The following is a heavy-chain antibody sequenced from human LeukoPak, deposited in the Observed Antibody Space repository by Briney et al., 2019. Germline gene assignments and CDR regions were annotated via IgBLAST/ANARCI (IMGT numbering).Heavy chain of an antibody. J-gene: IGHJ4*02. CDR1: GFTFTDYW. CDR3: ARVGTWELQRVFDY. D-gene: IGHD1-26*01. CDR2: IHKAGTES. V-gene: IGHV3-7*01. Sequence: TGGSLRLSCAASGFTFTDYWMTWVRQVPGKGLEWVANIHKAGTESYYVDSVKGRFAISRDNAKNSLYLQLSSLRVDDTAVYYCARVGTWELQRVFDYWGRGTLVTVPS.